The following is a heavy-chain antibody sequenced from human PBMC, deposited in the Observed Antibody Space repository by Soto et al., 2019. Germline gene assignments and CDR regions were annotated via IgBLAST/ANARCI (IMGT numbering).Heavy chain of an antibody. CDR3: ASGIQLWLRRINNGYSG. J-gene: IGHJ4*02. V-gene: IGHV1-69*12. CDR1: GGTFSTYA. D-gene: IGHD5-18*01. Sequence: QVQLVQSGAEVKKPESSVKVSCKAPGGTFSTYAISWVRQAPGQGLEWMGGLIPMFGAANYAQRIHDRVTITADEATNTVYMELSSLTSEDTAVYFCASGIQLWLRRINNGYSGWGQGTLVTVSS. CDR2: LIPMFGAA.